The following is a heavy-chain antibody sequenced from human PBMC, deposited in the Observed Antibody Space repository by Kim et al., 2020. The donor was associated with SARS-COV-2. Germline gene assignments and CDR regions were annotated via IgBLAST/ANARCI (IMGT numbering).Heavy chain of an antibody. J-gene: IGHJ6*02. D-gene: IGHD6-13*01. Sequence: SETLSLTCTVSGGSISSSSYYWGWIRQPPGKGLEWIGSIYYSGSTYYNPSLKSRVTISVDTSKNQFSLKLSSVTAADTAVYYCARHGGYSSSWYEFGYYYYGMDVWGQGTTVTVSS. CDR3: ARHGGYSSSWYEFGYYYYGMDV. V-gene: IGHV4-39*01. CDR1: GGSISSSSYY. CDR2: IYYSGST.